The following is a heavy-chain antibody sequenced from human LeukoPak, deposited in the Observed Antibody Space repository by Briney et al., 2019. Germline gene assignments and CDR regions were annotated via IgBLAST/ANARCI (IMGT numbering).Heavy chain of an antibody. CDR2: INWSGGST. Sequence: GGSLRLSCTASGVAFDEHGMSCVRQVPGKGLEWVSGINWSGGSTGYADPLRGRFTISRDNAKNSLYLQMDSLRAEDTALYYCARAPITSPFYFDYWGQGTLVTVSS. J-gene: IGHJ4*02. CDR1: GVAFDEHG. CDR3: ARAPITSPFYFDY. V-gene: IGHV3-20*04. D-gene: IGHD2-2*01.